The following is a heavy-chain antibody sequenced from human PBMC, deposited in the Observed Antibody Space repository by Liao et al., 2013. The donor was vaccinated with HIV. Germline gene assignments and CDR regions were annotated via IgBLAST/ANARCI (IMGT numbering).Heavy chain of an antibody. CDR3: AREGLSMVRGVSP. J-gene: IGHJ5*02. Sequence: QVQLQESGPGLVKPSQTLSLTCTVSGGSISSGDYYWSWIRQPPGKGLEWIGYIYHSGSTYYNPSLKSRVTISLDTSKNQFSLKLSSVTAADTAVYYCAREGLSMVRGVSPWGQGTLVTVSS. CDR2: IYHSGST. D-gene: IGHD3-10*01. V-gene: IGHV4-30-4*08. CDR1: GGSISSGDYY.